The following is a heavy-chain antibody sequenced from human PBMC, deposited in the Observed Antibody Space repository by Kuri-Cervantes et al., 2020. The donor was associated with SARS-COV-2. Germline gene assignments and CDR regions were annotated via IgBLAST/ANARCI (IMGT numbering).Heavy chain of an antibody. V-gene: IGHV4-39*07. CDR3: ASRHYYDSSGYPL. CDR1: GGSISSSSYY. Sequence: SETLSLTCTVSGGSISSSSYYWGWIRQPPGKGLEWIGEINHSGSTNYNPSLKSRVTISVDTSKNQFSLKLSSVTAADTAVYYCASRHYYDSSGYPLWGQGTLVTVSS. J-gene: IGHJ4*02. CDR2: INHSGST. D-gene: IGHD3-22*01.